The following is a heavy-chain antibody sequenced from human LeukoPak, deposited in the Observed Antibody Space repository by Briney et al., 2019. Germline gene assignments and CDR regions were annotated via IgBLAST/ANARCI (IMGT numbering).Heavy chain of an antibody. CDR3: ARGEEVATIPTLNWYFDL. V-gene: IGHV1-46*01. Sequence: ASVKVSCKASGYTVTSYYMHWVRQAPGQGLEWMGIINPSGGSTSYAQKFQGRVTMTRDTSTSTVYMELSSLRSEDTAVYYCARGEEVATIPTLNWYFDLWGRGTLVTVSS. D-gene: IGHD5-24*01. CDR1: GYTVTSYY. J-gene: IGHJ2*01. CDR2: INPSGGST.